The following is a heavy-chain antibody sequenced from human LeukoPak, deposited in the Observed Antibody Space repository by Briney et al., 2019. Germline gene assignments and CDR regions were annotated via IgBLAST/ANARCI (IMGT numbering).Heavy chain of an antibody. D-gene: IGHD3-3*02. CDR3: ARHLIAPPDAFDI. CDR2: IQPSGTT. CDR1: GGSIRSDY. Sequence: PSETLSLTCTVSGGSIRSDYWNWIRQPAGKGLEWIGRIQPSGTTNYNPSLKSRVTISVDTSKNQFSLKLSSVAAADTAVYYCARHLIAPPDAFDIWGQGTMVTVSS. J-gene: IGHJ3*02. V-gene: IGHV4-4*07.